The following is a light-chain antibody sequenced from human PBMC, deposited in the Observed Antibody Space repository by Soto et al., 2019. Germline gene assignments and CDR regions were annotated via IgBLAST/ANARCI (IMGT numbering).Light chain of an antibody. J-gene: IGLJ1*01. CDR1: SADVGTYNF. Sequence: QSDLTRVAYVSRSPGQSLNITNNGTSADVGTYNFVAWYQQHPGKAPKLIIYDVSSRPSGVSNRFSGSKSGNTASLTISGLQADDEADYYCGSYRGSTTVYVFGSGTKVTVL. CDR3: GSYRGSTTVYV. CDR2: DVS. V-gene: IGLV2-14*03.